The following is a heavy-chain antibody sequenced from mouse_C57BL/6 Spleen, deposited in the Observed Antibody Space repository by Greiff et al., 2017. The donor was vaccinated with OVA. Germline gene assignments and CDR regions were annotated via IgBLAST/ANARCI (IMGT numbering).Heavy chain of an antibody. CDR2: INPNNGGT. Sequence: EVQLQQSGPELVKPGASVKISCKASGYTFTDYYMNWVKQSHGKSLEWIGDINPNNGGTSYNQKFKGKATLTVDKSSSTAYMELRSLTSEDSAVYYCAKGAVQGYFDYWGQGTTLTVSS. D-gene: IGHD1-1*01. CDR3: AKGAVQGYFDY. J-gene: IGHJ2*01. CDR1: GYTFTDYY. V-gene: IGHV1-26*01.